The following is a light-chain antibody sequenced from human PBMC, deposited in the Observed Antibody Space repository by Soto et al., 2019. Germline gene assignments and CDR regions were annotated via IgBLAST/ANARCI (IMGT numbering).Light chain of an antibody. CDR2: GAS. Sequence: EIVMTQSPTILSVSPGERATLSCRASQSVSSNLAWYQKKPGQAPRLLIYGASSRATGIPDRFSGSGSGTDFTLTISSLEPEDFAVYYCQQYGSSPWTFGQGTKVDIK. CDR3: QQYGSSPWT. V-gene: IGKV3-20*01. CDR1: QSVSSN. J-gene: IGKJ1*01.